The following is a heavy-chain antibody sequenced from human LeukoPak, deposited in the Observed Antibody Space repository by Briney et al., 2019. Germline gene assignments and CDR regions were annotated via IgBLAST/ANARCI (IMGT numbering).Heavy chain of an antibody. J-gene: IGHJ4*02. CDR1: AGSTSSFY. V-gene: IGHV4-59*08. Sequence: SETMSLTCPVYAGSTSSFYWSCIRHPPRDGREWVGSIYYSGNHASNPSLKSRVTISVDKSKSQFTLKLSSVTAADTAVYYCASGWRTTTVTTLAADYWGQGTLVTVSS. CDR2: IYYSGNH. CDR3: ASGWRTTTVTTLAADY. D-gene: IGHD4-17*01.